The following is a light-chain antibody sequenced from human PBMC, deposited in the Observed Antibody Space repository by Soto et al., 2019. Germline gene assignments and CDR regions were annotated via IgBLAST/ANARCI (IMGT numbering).Light chain of an antibody. CDR3: QQYGSSSYT. Sequence: EVVFTQSPGTLSLSPGERATLTCRASQSVSNNYLAWYQQKPGQAPRLLIYGASTRATGIPDRFTGSGSETDFTLTISRLEPEDFAVYYCQQYGSSSYTFGQGTKLEIK. CDR2: GAS. J-gene: IGKJ2*01. V-gene: IGKV3-20*01. CDR1: QSVSNNY.